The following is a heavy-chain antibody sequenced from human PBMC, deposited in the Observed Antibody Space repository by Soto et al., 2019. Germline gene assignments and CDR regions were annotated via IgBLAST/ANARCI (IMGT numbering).Heavy chain of an antibody. V-gene: IGHV1-18*01. CDR3: ARDWAAGGPFAY. CDR2: ISAYNGNT. D-gene: IGHD2-15*01. J-gene: IGHJ4*02. CDR1: GSTFTSYG. Sequence: ASEKVSCKASGSTFTSYGISWVRQAPGQGLEWMGWISAYNGNTNYAQKFQGRVTMTTDTSTSTAYMELRSLRSDDTAVYYCARDWAAGGPFAYWGQGTLVTVSS.